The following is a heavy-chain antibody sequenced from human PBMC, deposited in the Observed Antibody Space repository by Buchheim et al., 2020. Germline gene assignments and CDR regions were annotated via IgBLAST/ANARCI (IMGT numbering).Heavy chain of an antibody. CDR1: GGSFSGYY. V-gene: IGHV4-34*01. D-gene: IGHD2-2*01. CDR2: INHSGST. CDR3: ARGLVVPAERNYYYYGMDV. Sequence: QVQLQQWGAGLLKPSETLSLPCAVYGGSFSGYYWSWIRQPPGKGLEWIGEINHSGSTNYNPSLKSRVTISVDTSKNPFSLKLSSVTAADTAVYYCARGLVVPAERNYYYYGMDVWGQGTT. J-gene: IGHJ6*02.